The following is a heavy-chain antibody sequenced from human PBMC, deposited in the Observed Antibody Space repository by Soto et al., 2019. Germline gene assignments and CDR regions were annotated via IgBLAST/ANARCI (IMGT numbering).Heavy chain of an antibody. CDR3: AKDLRDGYCIITICRPGSYYMDF. Sequence: GGSLRLSCAASGFAFDDYAMHWVRQAPGKGLEWVSGISWNSGSIGYADSVKGRFTISRDNAKNSLYLQMNSLRAEDTALYYCAKDLRDGYCIITICRPGSYYMDFWGKGTTVTVSS. V-gene: IGHV3-9*01. J-gene: IGHJ6*03. CDR1: GFAFDDYA. D-gene: IGHD2-2*03. CDR2: ISWNSGSI.